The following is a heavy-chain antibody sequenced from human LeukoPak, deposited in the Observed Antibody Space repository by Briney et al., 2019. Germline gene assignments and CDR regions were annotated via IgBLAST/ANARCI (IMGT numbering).Heavy chain of an antibody. CDR2: VRYDGSNK. V-gene: IGHV3-30*02. CDR3: AKEVSGSYYGDY. J-gene: IGHJ4*02. CDR1: GFTFSSYG. Sequence: GGSLRLSCAASGFTFSSYGMHWVRQAPGKGLEWVAFVRYDGSNKYYADSVKGRFTISRDNSKNTLYLQMNSLRAEDTAVYYCAKEVSGSYYGDYWGQGTLVTVSS. D-gene: IGHD1-26*01.